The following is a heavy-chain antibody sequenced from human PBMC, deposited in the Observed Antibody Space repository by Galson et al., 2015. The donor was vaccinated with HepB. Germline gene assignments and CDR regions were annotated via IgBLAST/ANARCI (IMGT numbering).Heavy chain of an antibody. CDR2: ISYDGSNK. CDR3: RVAVAGMEGAFDI. Sequence: SLRLSCAASGFTFSSYAMHWVRQAPGKGLEWVAVISYDGSNKYYADSVKGRFTISRDNSKNTLYLQMNSLRAEDTAVYYCRVAVAGMEGAFDIWGQGTMVT. D-gene: IGHD6-19*01. J-gene: IGHJ3*02. V-gene: IGHV3-30*04. CDR1: GFTFSSYA.